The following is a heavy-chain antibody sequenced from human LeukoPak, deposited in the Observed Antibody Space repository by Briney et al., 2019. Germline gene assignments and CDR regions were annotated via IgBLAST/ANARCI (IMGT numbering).Heavy chain of an antibody. V-gene: IGHV4-39*01. CDR3: AKAASYGDYFDY. CDR1: SVSISSGLYY. D-gene: IGHD3-16*01. J-gene: IGHJ4*02. Sequence: PSETLSLTCTVSSVSISSGLYYWGWIRQPPGKGLEWIGSIYYSGSSYYNPSLKSRVTISVDTSKIQFSLKLSSVTAADTAVYYCAKAASYGDYFDYWGQGTLVTVSS. CDR2: IYYSGSS.